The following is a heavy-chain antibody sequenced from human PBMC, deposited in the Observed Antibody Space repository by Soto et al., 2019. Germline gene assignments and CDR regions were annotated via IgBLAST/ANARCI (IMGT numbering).Heavy chain of an antibody. CDR3: ARMNACYDNSGYYLY. CDR1: GFPLTTSGMC. Sequence: SGPTLVNPTQTLTLTCTFSGFPLTTSGMCVSWIRQPPGKALEWLARINWDDDKYYSTSLKSRLTISKDTSKNQVVLTLTNMDPADTATYHCARMNACYDNSGYYLYWGQGTLVTVSS. CDR2: INWDDDK. D-gene: IGHD3-22*01. V-gene: IGHV2-70*11. J-gene: IGHJ4*02.